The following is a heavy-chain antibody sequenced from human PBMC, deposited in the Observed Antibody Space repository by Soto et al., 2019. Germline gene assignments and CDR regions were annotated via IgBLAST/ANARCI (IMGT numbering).Heavy chain of an antibody. V-gene: IGHV4-39*01. CDR3: ARGGGNPASTNDF. CDR1: GGSISSSSYY. J-gene: IGHJ4*02. CDR2: IYNSGST. Sequence: SETLSLTCTVSGGSISSSSYYWGWIRQPPGKGLEWIGSIYNSGSTYYNPSLKSRVTMSIDTSKMQFSLTLYSVTAADTAVYYCARGGGNPASTNDFWGQGALVTVSS. D-gene: IGHD3-16*01.